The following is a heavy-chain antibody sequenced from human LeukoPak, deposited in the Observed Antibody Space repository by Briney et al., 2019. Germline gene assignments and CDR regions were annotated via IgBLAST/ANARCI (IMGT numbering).Heavy chain of an antibody. V-gene: IGHV3-30*02. CDR3: ARGDSQSKYRQFDS. CDR2: IRYDGSNK. D-gene: IGHD5-12*01. CDR1: GFTFSSYG. Sequence: GGSLRLSCAASGFTFSSYGMHWVRQAPGKGLEWAAFIRYDGSNKYYADSVKGRFTISRDNAKNSLYLQMNSLRAEDTGVYYCARGDSQSKYRQFDSWGQGSLVIVSS. J-gene: IGHJ4*02.